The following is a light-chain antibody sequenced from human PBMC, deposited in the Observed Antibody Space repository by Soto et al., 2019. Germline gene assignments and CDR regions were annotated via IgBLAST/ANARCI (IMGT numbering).Light chain of an antibody. J-gene: IGKJ1*01. CDR3: QQYVSSGT. CDR2: GAS. Sequence: VLTQSQGTLSLSPGERATLSCRASQSVSNNYLAWYQQKPGQAPRLLIYGASNRATGIPDRFSGSGSGTDFTLTSSRLGPEDFAVYYCQQYVSSGTFGQGTKVDIK. CDR1: QSVSNNY. V-gene: IGKV3-20*01.